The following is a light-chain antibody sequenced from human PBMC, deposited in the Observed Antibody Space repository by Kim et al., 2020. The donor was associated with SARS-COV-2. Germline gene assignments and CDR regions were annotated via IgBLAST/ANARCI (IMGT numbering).Light chain of an antibody. CDR2: GAS. CDR1: ETVKSY. CDR3: QQHNKWPLT. Sequence: EIVMTQSPATLSVSPGERATLSCRASETVKSYLAWYQQKPGQAPRLLIYGASTRATGIPARFSGSGSGTEFNVTISGLQSEDFAVYYCQQHNKWPLTFGGGTKLEI. J-gene: IGKJ4*01. V-gene: IGKV3-15*01.